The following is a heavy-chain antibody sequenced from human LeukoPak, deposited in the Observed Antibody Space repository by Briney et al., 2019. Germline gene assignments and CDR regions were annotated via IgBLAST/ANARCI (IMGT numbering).Heavy chain of an antibody. D-gene: IGHD3-22*01. CDR1: GGSFSGYY. V-gene: IGHV4-34*01. J-gene: IGHJ4*02. CDR2: INHSGST. Sequence: PSETLSLTCAVYGGSFSGYYWSWIRQPPGKGLEWIGEINHSGSTNYNPSLKSRVTISVDTSKNQFSLKLSSVTAADTAVYYCASSSMIVVVPEYWGQGTLVTVSS. CDR3: ASSSMIVVVPEY.